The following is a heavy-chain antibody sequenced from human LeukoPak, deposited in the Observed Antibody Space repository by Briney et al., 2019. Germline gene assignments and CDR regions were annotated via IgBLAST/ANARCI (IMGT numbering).Heavy chain of an antibody. CDR1: GYSISSGYY. CDR3: ARRARYYGSGSFFP. CDR2: IYHSGST. J-gene: IGHJ5*02. D-gene: IGHD3-10*01. Sequence: PSETLSLTCTVSGYSISSGYYWGWIRQPPGKGLEWIGSIYHSGSTYYNPSLKSRVTISVDTSKNQFSLKLSSVTAADTAVYYCARRARYYGSGSFFPWGQGTLVTVSS. V-gene: IGHV4-38-2*02.